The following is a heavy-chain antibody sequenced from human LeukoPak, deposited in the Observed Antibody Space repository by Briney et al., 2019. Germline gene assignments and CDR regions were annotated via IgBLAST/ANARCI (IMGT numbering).Heavy chain of an antibody. CDR1: GDSFINYY. CDR2: IYTSGGV. V-gene: IGHV4-4*07. D-gene: IGHD3-10*01. CDR3: ARGLGYGSGDY. J-gene: IGHJ4*02. Sequence: SETLSLTCSVSGDSFINYYWSWIRQPAGKGLEWIGRIYTSGGVNYNPSLKSRVTMSVDTSRAQFSLKLTSVTAADTAVYYCARGLGYGSGDYWGQGTLVTVSS.